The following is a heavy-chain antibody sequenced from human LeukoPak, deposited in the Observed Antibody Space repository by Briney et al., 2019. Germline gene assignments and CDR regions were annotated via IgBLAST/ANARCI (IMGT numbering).Heavy chain of an antibody. J-gene: IGHJ4*02. D-gene: IGHD6-19*01. CDR2: ISGSGGST. CDR3: AKDHVEKQWLATSYDY. Sequence: PGGSLRLSCAASGFTFSSYAMSWVSQAPGKGQEWVSAISGSGGSTYYADSVKRRFTISRNNSKNPLYLQMNSLTAEDTAVYYCAKDHVEKQWLATSYDYWGQGTLVTVSS. V-gene: IGHV3-23*01. CDR1: GFTFSSYA.